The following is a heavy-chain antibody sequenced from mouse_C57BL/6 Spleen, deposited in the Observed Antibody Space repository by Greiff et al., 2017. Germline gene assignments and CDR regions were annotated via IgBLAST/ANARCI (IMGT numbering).Heavy chain of an antibody. D-gene: IGHD2-4*01. CDR1: GYTFTSYW. CDR3: AGAGDDDRCSCARDY. Sequence: QVQLQQPGAELVKPGASVKMSCKASGYTFTSYWITWVKQRPGQGLEWIGDIYPGSGSTNYNEKFKSKATLTVDTSSSTAYMQLRSLTSEDSAVXYCAGAGDDDRCSCARDYWGQGTSVTVSS. V-gene: IGHV1-55*01. CDR2: IYPGSGST. J-gene: IGHJ4*01.